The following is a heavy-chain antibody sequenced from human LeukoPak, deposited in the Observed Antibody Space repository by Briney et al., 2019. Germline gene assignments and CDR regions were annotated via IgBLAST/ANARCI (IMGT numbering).Heavy chain of an antibody. J-gene: IGHJ4*02. CDR1: GVSISSSYSY. Sequence: PSETLSLTCTVAGVSISSSYSYWGWIRQPPGMGLERIGSIYYTGNTYYNASLKSQVSISIDTSKNQFSLKLTSVTAADTAVYYCARQTGSGLFILPGGQGTLVTVSS. CDR2: IYYTGNT. V-gene: IGHV4-39*01. D-gene: IGHD3/OR15-3a*01. CDR3: ARQTGSGLFILP.